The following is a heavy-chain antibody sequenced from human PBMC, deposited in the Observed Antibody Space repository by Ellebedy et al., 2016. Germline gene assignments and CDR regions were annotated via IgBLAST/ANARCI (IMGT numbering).Heavy chain of an antibody. CDR2: IYYSGST. V-gene: IGHV4-59*01. D-gene: IGHD5-18*01. J-gene: IGHJ4*02. Sequence: SETLSLXCTVSGGSISSYYWSWIRQPPGKGLEWIGYIYYSGSTNYNPSLKSRVTISVDTSKNQFSLKLSSVTAADTAVYYCARDRGYSYGYGFDYWGQGTLVTVSS. CDR1: GGSISSYY. CDR3: ARDRGYSYGYGFDY.